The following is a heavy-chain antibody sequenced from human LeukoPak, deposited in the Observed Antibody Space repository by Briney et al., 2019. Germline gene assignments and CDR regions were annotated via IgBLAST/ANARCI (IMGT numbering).Heavy chain of an antibody. J-gene: IGHJ4*02. D-gene: IGHD2-2*02. V-gene: IGHV4-59*08. CDR2: IYYSGST. CDR3: ARHALYIPYGPYCFDY. Sequence: PSETLSLTCTVSGGSISSYYWSWIRQPPGKGLEWIGYIYYSGSTNYNPSLKSRVTISVDTSKNQFSLKLSSVTAADTAVYYCARHALYIPYGPYCFDYWGQGTLVTVSS. CDR1: GGSISSYY.